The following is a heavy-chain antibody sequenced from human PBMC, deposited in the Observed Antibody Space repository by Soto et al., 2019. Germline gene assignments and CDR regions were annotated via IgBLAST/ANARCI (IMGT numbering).Heavy chain of an antibody. Sequence: QVQLVESGGGVVQPGRSLRLSCAASGFTFSNYAMHWVRQAPGKGLEWVAVISYDGSNKYYADSVKGRFTISRDNSKNTLYLQMNSLRAEDTAVYYCARRPVTYYFDYWGQVTLVTVSS. CDR3: ARRPVTYYFDY. V-gene: IGHV3-30-3*01. J-gene: IGHJ4*02. CDR1: GFTFSNYA. D-gene: IGHD4-17*01. CDR2: ISYDGSNK.